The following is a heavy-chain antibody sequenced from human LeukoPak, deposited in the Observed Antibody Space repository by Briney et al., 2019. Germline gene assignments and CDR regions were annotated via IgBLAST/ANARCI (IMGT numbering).Heavy chain of an antibody. CDR1: GFTFSSYS. CDR3: AKCGSSSDYYYYYMDV. CDR2: ISSDSSTI. V-gene: IGHV3-48*01. D-gene: IGHD6-6*01. Sequence: GGSLRLSCAASGFTFSSYSMNWVRQAPGKGLKWISYISSDSSTIYYADSVKGRFTISRDNAKNSLYLQMNSLRAEDTAVYYCAKCGSSSDYYYYYMDVWGKGTTVTVSS. J-gene: IGHJ6*03.